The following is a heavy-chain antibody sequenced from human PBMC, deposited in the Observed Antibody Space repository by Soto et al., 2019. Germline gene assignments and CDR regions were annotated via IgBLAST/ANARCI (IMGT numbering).Heavy chain of an antibody. Sequence: QVQLQESGPGLLKHSQTLSLTCTVSGDSMTTVRYYWTWIRQHPGQGLEWIGFISYSGSTYYSSSLKGRVAISADTSKNQFSLKLNSVTAADTAVYYCTRGDYWGQGTLVTVSS. CDR3: TRGDY. CDR2: ISYSGST. J-gene: IGHJ4*02. V-gene: IGHV4-31*03. CDR1: GDSMTTVRYY.